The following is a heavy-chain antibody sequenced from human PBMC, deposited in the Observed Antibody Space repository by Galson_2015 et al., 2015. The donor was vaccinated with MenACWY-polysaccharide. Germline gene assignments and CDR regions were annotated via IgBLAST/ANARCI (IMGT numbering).Heavy chain of an antibody. CDR3: LVVPGGNYRAMDV. J-gene: IGHJ6*02. D-gene: IGHD2-2*01. CDR2: ISGTGGTT. V-gene: IGHV3-23*01. CDR1: GFTFRCTA. Sequence: PLRLSCAASGFTFRCTAMSRGRPAPGDGLPRVAAISGTGGTTYYADSVKGRFTISRDNSKNMVYLQMNSLRAEDTAVYYSLVVPGGNYRAMDVWGQGTTVTVSS.